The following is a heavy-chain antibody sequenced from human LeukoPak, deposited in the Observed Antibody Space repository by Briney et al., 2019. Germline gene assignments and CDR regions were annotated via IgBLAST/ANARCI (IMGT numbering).Heavy chain of an antibody. CDR1: GYTFTSSG. J-gene: IGHJ4*02. Sequence: GASVKLSCKASGYTFTSSGISWVRQAPGQGLEWMGWISAYNGNTNYAQKLQGRVTMTTDTSTSTAYMELRSLRSDDTAVYYCARQSSSGWPYFDYWGQGTLVPVSS. V-gene: IGHV1-18*04. CDR2: ISAYNGNT. CDR3: ARQSSSGWPYFDY. D-gene: IGHD6-19*01.